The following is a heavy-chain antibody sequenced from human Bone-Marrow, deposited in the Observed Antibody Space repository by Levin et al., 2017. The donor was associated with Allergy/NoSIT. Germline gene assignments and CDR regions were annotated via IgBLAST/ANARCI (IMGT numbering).Heavy chain of an antibody. J-gene: IGHJ6*03. CDR2: IGADNTTI. CDR3: AKAGTTVMLDYSYLDV. V-gene: IGHV3-48*01. CDR1: GFTFSSYG. D-gene: IGHD4-17*01. Sequence: GESLKISCDASGFTFSSYGIIWVRQAPGKGLEWVSYIGADNTTIYYADSVKGRFTISRDNVKKSLFLQMNSLRGEDTAVYYCAKAGTTVMLDYSYLDVWGEGTAVTVSS.